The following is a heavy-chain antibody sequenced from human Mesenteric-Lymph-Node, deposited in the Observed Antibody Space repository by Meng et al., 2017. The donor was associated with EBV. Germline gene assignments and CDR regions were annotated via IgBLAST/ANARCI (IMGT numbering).Heavy chain of an antibody. J-gene: IGHJ4*02. CDR2: INRSGSS. V-gene: IGHV4-34*01. Sequence: QLPLTEWRACLLKPSWPLSLSCAVYGGSFSGYYWSGILQPPGKGLEWIGEINRSGSSKYNPSLQSRVSMSTDSSKNHFSLRLTSVTAADTAVYYCARGGLVCSGDNCQTFYFEYWSQGTLVTVSS. CDR1: GGSFSGYY. D-gene: IGHD2-21*01. CDR3: ARGGLVCSGDNCQTFYFEY.